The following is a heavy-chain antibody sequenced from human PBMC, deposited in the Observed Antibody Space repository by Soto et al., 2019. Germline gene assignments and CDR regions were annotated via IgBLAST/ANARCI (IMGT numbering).Heavy chain of an antibody. J-gene: IGHJ1*01. Sequence: QVQLVESGGGVVQPGRSLRLSCEASGFTFSSYGMHWVRQAPGKGLEWVAVISYDGSNKYYADSVKGRFTISRDNSKNTLYLQMNSLRAEDTAVYYCAKDSAMIVVVSAFQHWGQGTLVTVSS. CDR2: ISYDGSNK. D-gene: IGHD3-22*01. CDR3: AKDSAMIVVVSAFQH. V-gene: IGHV3-30*18. CDR1: GFTFSSYG.